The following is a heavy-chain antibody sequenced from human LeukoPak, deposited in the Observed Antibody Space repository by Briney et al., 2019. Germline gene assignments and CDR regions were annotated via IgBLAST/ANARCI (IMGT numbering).Heavy chain of an antibody. Sequence: GGSLRLSCAASGFTFSSFGMSWVRQAPGKGLEWVSSISSSSSYIYYADSVKGRFTISRDNAKNSLYLQMNSLRAEDTAVYYCARDGDPSQADWFDPWGQGTLVTVSS. CDR3: ARDGDPSQADWFDP. CDR2: ISSSSSYI. V-gene: IGHV3-21*01. CDR1: GFTFSSFG. J-gene: IGHJ5*02. D-gene: IGHD7-27*01.